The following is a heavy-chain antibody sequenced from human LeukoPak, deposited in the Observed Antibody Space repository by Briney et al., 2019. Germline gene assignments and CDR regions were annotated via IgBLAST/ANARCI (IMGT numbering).Heavy chain of an antibody. CDR3: VQDSNYDFWSGYYKGFDN. V-gene: IGHV3-20*04. Sequence: GGSLRLSCAASGFTSGFTFDDYGMNWVRQVPGKGLEWVSGISRDGGRTGYADSVQGRFTISRDNSRNSLHLQMNSLRVEDTAFYYCVQDSNYDFWSGYYKGFDNWGQGTLVTVSS. J-gene: IGHJ4*02. CDR2: ISRDGGRT. CDR1: GFTFDDYG. D-gene: IGHD3-3*01.